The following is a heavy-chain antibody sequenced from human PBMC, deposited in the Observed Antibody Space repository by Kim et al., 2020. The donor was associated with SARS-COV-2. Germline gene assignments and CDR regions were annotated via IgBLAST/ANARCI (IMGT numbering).Heavy chain of an antibody. Sequence: DSVQGRFTSSRENSKNTLYLQMNSLRAEDTAVYYCARVRASYYDSSGHDYWGQGTLVTVSS. CDR3: ARVRASYYDSSGHDY. J-gene: IGHJ4*02. V-gene: IGHV3-30*01. D-gene: IGHD3-22*01.